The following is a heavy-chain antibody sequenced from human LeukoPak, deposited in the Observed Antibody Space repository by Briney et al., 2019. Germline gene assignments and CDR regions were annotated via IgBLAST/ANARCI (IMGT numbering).Heavy chain of an antibody. J-gene: IGHJ6*02. V-gene: IGHV1-18*01. Sequence: GAAVKVSCKASGYTFSSYGISWVRQAPGQGLEWLGWVSAYNGKATHLKNLQGRVTMTTDTYTTTAYMELRNLSTYDTAVYYCARDDYYGMDVWGQGTTIIVSS. CDR2: VSAYNGKA. CDR3: ARDDYYGMDV. CDR1: GYTFSSYG.